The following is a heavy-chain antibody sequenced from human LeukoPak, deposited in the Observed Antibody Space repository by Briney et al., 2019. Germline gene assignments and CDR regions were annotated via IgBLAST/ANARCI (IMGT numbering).Heavy chain of an antibody. CDR3: AGRIYDSSGYYFY. D-gene: IGHD3-22*01. V-gene: IGHV3-7*01. Sequence: PGGSLRLSCAASGFTFSSYWMSWVHQAPGKGLEWVANIKQDGSEKYYVDSVKGRFTISRDNAKNSLYLQMNSLRAEDTAVYYCAGRIYDSSGYYFYWGQGTLVTVSS. CDR1: GFTFSSYW. J-gene: IGHJ4*02. CDR2: IKQDGSEK.